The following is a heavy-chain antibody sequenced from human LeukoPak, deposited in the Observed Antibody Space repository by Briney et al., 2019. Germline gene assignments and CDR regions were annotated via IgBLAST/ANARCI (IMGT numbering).Heavy chain of an antibody. D-gene: IGHD3-22*01. CDR1: GYTFTGYY. CDR3: ARGARVVTMIVVVITDWFDP. V-gene: IGHV1-2*02. CDR2: INPNSGGT. J-gene: IGHJ5*02. Sequence: ASVKVSCKASGYTFTGYYMHGVRQAPGQGLEWMGWINPNSGGTNYAQKFQGRVTMTRDTSISTAYMELSRLRSDDTAVYYCARGARVVTMIVVVITDWFDPWGQGTLVTVSS.